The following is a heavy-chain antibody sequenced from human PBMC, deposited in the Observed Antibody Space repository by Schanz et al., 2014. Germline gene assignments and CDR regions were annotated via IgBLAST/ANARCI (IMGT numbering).Heavy chain of an antibody. CDR2: INPNSGGT. CDR1: GYTFTDYP. V-gene: IGHV1-2*06. CDR3: AREGTVIRGLSGWFAP. J-gene: IGHJ5*02. Sequence: QVQLVQSGAEVKKPGASVKVSCKSSGYTFTDYPIHWVRQAPGQGLEYMGRINPNSGGTNFAQKFQGRVTMTRDTSISTVYMELSRLRSDDTAVYYCAREGTVIRGLSGWFAPWGQGTLVTVSS. D-gene: IGHD3-10*01.